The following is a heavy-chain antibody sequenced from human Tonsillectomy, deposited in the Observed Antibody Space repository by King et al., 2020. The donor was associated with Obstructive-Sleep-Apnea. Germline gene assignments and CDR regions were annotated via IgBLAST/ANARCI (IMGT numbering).Heavy chain of an antibody. CDR3: ARDRGYIPDY. V-gene: IGHV3-74*01. CDR2: SNSDESST. D-gene: IGHD2-2*02. Sequence: DVQLVESGGGLVQPGGSLRLSCAASGFTFSNSWMHWVRQAPGRGLVWVSHSNSDESSTNYADSVKGRLTISRDNAKNTVYLQMNSLRAEDTAVYYCARDRGYIPDYWGQGTLVTVSS. CDR1: GFTFSNSW. J-gene: IGHJ4*02.